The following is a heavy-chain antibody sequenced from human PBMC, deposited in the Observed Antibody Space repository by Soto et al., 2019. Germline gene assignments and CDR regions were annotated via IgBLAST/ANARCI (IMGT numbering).Heavy chain of an antibody. J-gene: IGHJ4*02. D-gene: IGHD3-3*01. V-gene: IGHV3-23*01. CDR2: ISGSGGST. Sequence: GVSLRLSCAASGFTFSSYAMSWVRQAPGKGLEWVSAISGSGGSTYYADSVKGRFTISRDNSKNTLYLQMNSLRAEDTAVYYCAKEGARFLEWSYYFDYWGQGTLVTVSS. CDR1: GFTFSSYA. CDR3: AKEGARFLEWSYYFDY.